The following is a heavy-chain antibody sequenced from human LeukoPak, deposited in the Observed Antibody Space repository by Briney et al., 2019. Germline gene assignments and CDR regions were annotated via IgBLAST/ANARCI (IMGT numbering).Heavy chain of an antibody. J-gene: IGHJ3*02. CDR3: ATQGYCTSPSCYARVDDAFDI. CDR2: SSAYSGNT. D-gene: IGHD2-2*01. Sequence: GASVKVSCKASGYTFTNYGISWVRQAPGQGLEGTAWSSAYSGNTNYAQNFQGRLTMTTDTSTNTAYMELRSLMSDDTAVYYCATQGYCTSPSCYARVDDAFDIWGQGTMVTVSS. V-gene: IGHV1-18*01. CDR1: GYTFTNYG.